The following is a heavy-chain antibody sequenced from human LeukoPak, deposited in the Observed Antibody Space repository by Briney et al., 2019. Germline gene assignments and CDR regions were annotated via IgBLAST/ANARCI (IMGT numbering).Heavy chain of an antibody. CDR2: INPNSGGT. J-gene: IGHJ4*02. CDR3: AREKYSGGYLLDY. D-gene: IGHD1-26*01. V-gene: IGHV1-2*02. Sequence: ASVKVSCKASAFTFTGYYLHWVRQAPGQGLEWMGWINPNSGGTSYAQKFQGRVTMTRDTSISTAYMELSSLRSDDTAVYYCAREKYSGGYLLDYWGQGTLVTVSS. CDR1: AFTFTGYY.